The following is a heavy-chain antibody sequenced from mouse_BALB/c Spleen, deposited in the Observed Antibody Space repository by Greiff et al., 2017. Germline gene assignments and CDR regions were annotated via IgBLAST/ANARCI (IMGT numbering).Heavy chain of an antibody. CDR1: GYTFTSYW. CDR2: IYPGDGDT. D-gene: IGHD2-3*01. J-gene: IGHJ4*01. CDR3: ARCDGSPMDY. Sequence: VQLQQSGAELARPGASVKLSCKASGYTFTSYWMQWVKQRPGQGLEWIGAIYPGDGDTRYTQKFKGKATLTADKSSSTAYMQLSSLASEDSAVYYCARCDGSPMDYWGQGTSVTVSS. V-gene: IGHV1-87*01.